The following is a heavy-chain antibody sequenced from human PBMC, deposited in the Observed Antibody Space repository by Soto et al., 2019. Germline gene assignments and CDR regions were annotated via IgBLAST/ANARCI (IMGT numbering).Heavy chain of an antibody. V-gene: IGHV5-10-1*03. J-gene: IGHJ3*02. CDR2: IDPSDSYT. CDR1: GYSFTSYW. CDR3: ASPLPPYGDYVPHAFDI. D-gene: IGHD4-17*01. Sequence: EVQLVQSGAEVKKPGESLRISCKGSGYSFTSYWISWVRQMPGKGLEWMGRIDPSDSYTNYSPSFQGHVTISADKSISTAYLQWSSLKASDTAMYYCASPLPPYGDYVPHAFDIWGQGTMVTVSS.